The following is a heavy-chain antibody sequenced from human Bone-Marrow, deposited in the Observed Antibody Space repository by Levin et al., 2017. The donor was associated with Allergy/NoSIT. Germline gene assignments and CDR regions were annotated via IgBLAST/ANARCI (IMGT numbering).Heavy chain of an antibody. V-gene: IGHV3-23*01. J-gene: IGHJ4*02. D-gene: IGHD6-19*01. Sequence: GESLKISCVGSGFTFSAYAMNWVRQAPGKGLEWVSGISGGATTTYYADSVKGRFTIARDNSKNTLYLQMDSLTAEDTAVYFCAKCAVAGTYTVAVRNLDSWGQGALVTVSS. CDR3: AKCAVAGTYTVAVRNLDS. CDR2: ISGGATTT. CDR1: GFTFSAYA.